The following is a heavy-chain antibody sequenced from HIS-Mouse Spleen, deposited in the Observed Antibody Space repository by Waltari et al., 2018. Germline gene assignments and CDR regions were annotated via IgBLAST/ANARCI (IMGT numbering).Heavy chain of an antibody. V-gene: IGHV4-39*07. Sequence: QLQLQESGPGLVKPSETLSLTCTVSGGSISSSSYYWGWIRQPPGKGLEWIGSIYYSGGTYYNPSLRSRVTLSVDTSKNQFSLKLGSVTAADTAVYYCAREIPYSSSWYDWYFDLWGRGSLVTVSS. CDR2: IYYSGGT. J-gene: IGHJ2*01. CDR1: GGSISSSSYY. CDR3: AREIPYSSSWYDWYFDL. D-gene: IGHD6-13*01.